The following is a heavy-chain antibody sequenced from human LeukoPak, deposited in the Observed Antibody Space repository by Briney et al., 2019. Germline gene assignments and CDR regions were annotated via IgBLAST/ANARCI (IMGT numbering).Heavy chain of an antibody. D-gene: IGHD1-20*01. V-gene: IGHV1-8*01. CDR3: ARGRLNGNVDF. CDR2: TNPNSGDT. CDR1: GHTFTGYD. J-gene: IGHJ4*02. Sequence: ASVKVSCKTSGHTFTGYDINWVRQAAGQGFEWMGWTNPNSGDTGYAHNLQGRITITRDSSTATVFMELSSLRSEDTAMYYCARGRLNGNVDFWGQGTPVTVSS.